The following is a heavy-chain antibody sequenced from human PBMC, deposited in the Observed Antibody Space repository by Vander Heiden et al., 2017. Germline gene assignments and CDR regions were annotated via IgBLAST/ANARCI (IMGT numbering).Heavy chain of an antibody. Sequence: EVQLVESGGGLVQQGGARLPPCAVTGFNFSDHWMPCVRQAPGKVLVWVSHINGDGSSTTYADSVKGRFTISRDNSKNTVYLQMNSLRVEDTAVYYCVRDRWCGKINNGYFDLWGPGTLVTVSS. CDR3: VRDRWCGKINNGYFDL. J-gene: IGHJ2*01. V-gene: IGHV3-74*03. CDR1: GFNFSDHW. D-gene: IGHD2-8*02. CDR2: INGDGSST.